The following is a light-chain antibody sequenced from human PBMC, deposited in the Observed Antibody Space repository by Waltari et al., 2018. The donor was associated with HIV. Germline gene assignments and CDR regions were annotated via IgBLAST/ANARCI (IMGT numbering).Light chain of an antibody. J-gene: IGKJ1*01. Sequence: DIQMTQSPSSLSASVGDRVTITCRPSQDINNYLNWYQQKPGKAPKLLIYDASNLETGVPSRFTGSGSGTDFTFTISSLQPEDIATYYCQHYDNLLWTFGQGTKMEIK. CDR3: QHYDNLLWT. CDR1: QDINNY. V-gene: IGKV1-33*01. CDR2: DAS.